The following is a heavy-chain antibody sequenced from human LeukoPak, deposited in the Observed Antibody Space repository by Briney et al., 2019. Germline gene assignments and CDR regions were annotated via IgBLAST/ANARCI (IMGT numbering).Heavy chain of an antibody. J-gene: IGHJ3*02. CDR1: GYTFTGYY. Sequence: SVKVSCKASGYTFTGYYMHWVRQAPGQGLEWMGRIIPILGIANYAQKFQGRVTITADKSTSTAYMELSSLRSEDTAVYYCARSNGPYDAFDIWGQGTMVTVS. CDR3: ARSNGPYDAFDI. D-gene: IGHD2-8*01. V-gene: IGHV1-69*02. CDR2: IIPILGIA.